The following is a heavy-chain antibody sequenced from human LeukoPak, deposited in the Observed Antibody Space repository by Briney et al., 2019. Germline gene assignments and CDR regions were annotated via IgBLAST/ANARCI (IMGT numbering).Heavy chain of an antibody. CDR1: GFTLSNYA. CDR3: AREGSASCMDV. Sequence: TGGSLRLSCAASGFTLSNYAMNWVRQAPGKGLEWVSSISGSGTNTYYADSVKGRFTISRDNSKNTLYLQMNSLRAEDTAVYYCAREGSASCMDVWGQGTTVTVSS. CDR2: ISGSGTNT. D-gene: IGHD3-10*01. V-gene: IGHV3-23*01. J-gene: IGHJ6*02.